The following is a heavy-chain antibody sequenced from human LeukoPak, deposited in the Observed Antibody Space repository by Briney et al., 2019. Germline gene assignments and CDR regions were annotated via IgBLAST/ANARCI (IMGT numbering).Heavy chain of an antibody. CDR2: IGISGGSI. D-gene: IGHD3-10*01. Sequence: GGSLRLSCAASGFTFSSYCMNWVRQAPGKVLGWVSGIGISGGSIYYADSVKRRFTISRHHPKHTLYLPMTSLRAEDTAFYYCAKDHGSGSYYNLPEHWRQGPLVPVPT. CDR3: AKDHGSGSYYNLPEH. J-gene: IGHJ4*02. CDR1: GFTFSSYC. V-gene: IGHV3-23*01.